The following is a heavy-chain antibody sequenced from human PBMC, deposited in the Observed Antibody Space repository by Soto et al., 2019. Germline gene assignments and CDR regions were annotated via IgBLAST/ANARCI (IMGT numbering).Heavy chain of an antibody. CDR2: INPNSGGT. J-gene: IGHJ3*02. V-gene: IGHV1-2*04. D-gene: IGHD3-3*01. CDR3: ARETTPYDFWSGYPIFDI. Sequence: QVQLVQSGAEVKKPGASVKVSCKASGYTFTGYYMHWVRQAPGQGLEWMGWINPNSGGTNYAQQFQGWVTMTRDTSISTAYMELSRLRSDDTAVYYCARETTPYDFWSGYPIFDIWGQGTMVTVSS. CDR1: GYTFTGYY.